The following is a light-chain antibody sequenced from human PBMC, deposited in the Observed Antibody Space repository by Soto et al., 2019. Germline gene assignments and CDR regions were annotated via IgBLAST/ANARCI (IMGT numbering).Light chain of an antibody. Sequence: QSALTQPASVSGSPGQSITISCTGSSSDVGGYDYVSWYQQHPGKAPKLMIYEVSNRPSGVSNRFSGSKSGNTASLTISGLQAEDEADYYCCSYAGSSWVFGGGTQLTVL. J-gene: IGLJ3*02. CDR2: EVS. CDR1: SSDVGGYDY. V-gene: IGLV2-14*01. CDR3: CSYAGSSWV.